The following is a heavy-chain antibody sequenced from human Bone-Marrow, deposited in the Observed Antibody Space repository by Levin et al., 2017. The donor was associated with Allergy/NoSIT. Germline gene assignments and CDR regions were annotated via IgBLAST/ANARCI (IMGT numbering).Heavy chain of an antibody. CDR3: ATGGTNYHGSGSFYR. D-gene: IGHD3-10*01. Sequence: GSLRLSCTVSGDSISSYYWTWIRQSPVKGLEWIGYIFYRGTINYNPSFNSRVTISVDATKSQFSLTLSSVTAADTAVYYCATGGTNYHGSGSFYRWGRGTLVTVSS. J-gene: IGHJ4*02. CDR1: GDSISSYY. CDR2: IFYRGTI. V-gene: IGHV4-59*01.